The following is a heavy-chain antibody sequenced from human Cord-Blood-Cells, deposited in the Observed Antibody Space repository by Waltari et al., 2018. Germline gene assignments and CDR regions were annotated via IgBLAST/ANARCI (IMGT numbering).Heavy chain of an antibody. CDR1: GFTFSSYG. CDR2: ISYDGRKK. J-gene: IGHJ4*02. Sequence: VQLVESGGGVVQPGRSLRLSCAASGFTFSSYGMHWVRQAPGKGLEWVAVISYDGRKKYYADSVKGRFTISRDNSKNTLYLQMNSLRAEDTAVYYCAKGGLRFLEWLLYYFDYWGQGTLVTVSS. CDR3: AKGGLRFLEWLLYYFDY. V-gene: IGHV3-30*18. D-gene: IGHD3-3*01.